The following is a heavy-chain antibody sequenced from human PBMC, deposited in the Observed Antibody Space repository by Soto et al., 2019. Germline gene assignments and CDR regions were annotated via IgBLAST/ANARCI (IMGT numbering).Heavy chain of an antibody. D-gene: IGHD6-13*01. CDR2: ISYDGSNK. CDR3: AKVPRPSSSWYPPFDY. Sequence: PGGSLRLSCAASGFTFSSYGMHWVRQAPGKGLEWVAVISYDGSNKYYADSVKGRFTISRDNSKNTLYLQMNSLRAEDTAVYYCAKVPRPSSSWYPPFDYWGQGTLVTVSS. J-gene: IGHJ4*02. V-gene: IGHV3-30*18. CDR1: GFTFSSYG.